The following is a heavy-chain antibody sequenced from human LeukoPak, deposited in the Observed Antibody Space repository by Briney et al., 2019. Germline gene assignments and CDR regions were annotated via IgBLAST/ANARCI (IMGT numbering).Heavy chain of an antibody. D-gene: IGHD2-21*02. CDR3: ARDKRQVVTAICYMDV. J-gene: IGHJ6*03. Sequence: GGSLRLSCAASGFTFSSYEMNWVRQAPGKGLEWVSYINSDGNTVYYADSVKGRFTVFRDSAKNSLYLQMNSLRAEDTAVYYCARDKRQVVTAICYMDVWGKGTTVTVSS. V-gene: IGHV3-48*03. CDR1: GFTFSSYE. CDR2: INSDGNTV.